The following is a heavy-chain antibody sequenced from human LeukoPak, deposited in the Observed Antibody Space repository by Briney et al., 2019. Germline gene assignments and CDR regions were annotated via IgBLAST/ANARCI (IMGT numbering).Heavy chain of an antibody. CDR2: ISGSGGST. CDR1: GFTFSSYN. Sequence: GGSLRLSCAASGFTFSSYNMNWVRQAPGKGLDWVSAISGSGGSTYYADSVKGRFTISRDNSKNTLYLQMNSLRAEDTAVYYCARKGETVTTGLNYWGQGTLVTVSS. J-gene: IGHJ4*02. V-gene: IGHV3-23*01. D-gene: IGHD4-17*01. CDR3: ARKGETVTTGLNY.